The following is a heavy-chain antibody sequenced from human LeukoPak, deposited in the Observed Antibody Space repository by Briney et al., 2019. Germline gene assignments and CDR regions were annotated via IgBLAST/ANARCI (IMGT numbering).Heavy chain of an antibody. CDR1: GGSISSGGYY. CDR2: IYYSGST. CDR3: ARGGRITMVRGASFDY. V-gene: IGHV4-31*03. Sequence: QTLSLTCTVSGGSISSGGYYWSWIRQHPGKGLEWIGYIYYSGSTYYNPSLKSRVTISVDTSKNQFSLKLSSVTAADTAVYYCARGGRITMVRGASFDYWGQGTLVTVSS. D-gene: IGHD3-10*01. J-gene: IGHJ4*02.